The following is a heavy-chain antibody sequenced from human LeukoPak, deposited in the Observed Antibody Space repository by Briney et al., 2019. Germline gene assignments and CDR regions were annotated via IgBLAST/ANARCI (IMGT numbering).Heavy chain of an antibody. CDR3: ARAISPYSSGWYYGY. Sequence: ASVKVSCKASGGTFSSYAITWVRQVPGQGLEWMGGIIPIFGTANHAQKFQGRVTITADESTRTAYMELSSLRSEDTAVYYCARAISPYSSGWYYGYWGQGTLVTVSS. CDR2: IIPIFGTA. D-gene: IGHD6-19*01. J-gene: IGHJ4*02. CDR1: GGTFSSYA. V-gene: IGHV1-69*01.